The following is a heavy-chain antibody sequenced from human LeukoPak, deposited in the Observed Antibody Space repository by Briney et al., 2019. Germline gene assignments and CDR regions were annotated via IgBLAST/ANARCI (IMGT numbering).Heavy chain of an antibody. J-gene: IGHJ4*02. CDR3: ARCGGDCRN. CDR1: GGSFSGYY. Sequence: PSETLSLTCAVYGGSFSGYYWSWIRQPPGKGLEWIGEISHSGSTNYNPSLKSRVTISVDTSKNQFSLKLSSVTAADTAVYYCARCGGDCRNWGQGTLVTVSS. D-gene: IGHD2-21*02. V-gene: IGHV4-34*01. CDR2: ISHSGST.